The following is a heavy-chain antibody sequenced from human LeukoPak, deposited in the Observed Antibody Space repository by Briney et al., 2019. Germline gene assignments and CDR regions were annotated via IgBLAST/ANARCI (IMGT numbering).Heavy chain of an antibody. CDR1: GGSFSGYY. CDR3: ARGGYCSSTSCYRPLYYYYGMDV. V-gene: IGHV4-34*01. CDR2: INHSGST. D-gene: IGHD2-2*02. J-gene: IGHJ6*02. Sequence: PSETLSLTCAVYGGSFSGYYWSWIRQPPGKGLEWIGEINHSGSTNYNPSLKSRVTISVDTSKNQFSLKLSSVTAADTAVYYCARGGYCSSTSCYRPLYYYYGMDVWGQGTTVTVSS.